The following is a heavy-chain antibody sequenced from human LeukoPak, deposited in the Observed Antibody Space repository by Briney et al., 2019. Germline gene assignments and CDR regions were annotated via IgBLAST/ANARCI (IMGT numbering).Heavy chain of an antibody. V-gene: IGHV4-39*01. D-gene: IGHD5-24*01. CDR1: GGSISSSSYY. CDR3: ARSTRRDGYVDY. J-gene: IGHJ4*02. CDR2: IYYSGST. Sequence: PSETLSLTCTVSGGSISSSSYYWGWIRQPPGKGLEWIGSIYYSGSTYYNPSLKSRVTISVDTSKNQFSLKLSSVTAADTAVYYCARSTRRDGYVDYWGQGTLVTVSS.